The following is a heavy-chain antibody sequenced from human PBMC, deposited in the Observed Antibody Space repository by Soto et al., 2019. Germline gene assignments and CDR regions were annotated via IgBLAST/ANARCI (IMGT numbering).Heavy chain of an antibody. CDR1: GFTFSSYA. Sequence: PGGSLRLFCAASGFTFSSYAMHWVRQAPGKGLEWVAVISYDGSNKYYADSVKGRFTISRDNSKNTLYLQMNSLRAEDTAVYYCARDQRQGGLRYFDQSNRFDPWGQGTLVTVSS. CDR3: ARDQRQGGLRYFDQSNRFDP. V-gene: IGHV3-30-3*01. D-gene: IGHD3-9*01. J-gene: IGHJ5*02. CDR2: ISYDGSNK.